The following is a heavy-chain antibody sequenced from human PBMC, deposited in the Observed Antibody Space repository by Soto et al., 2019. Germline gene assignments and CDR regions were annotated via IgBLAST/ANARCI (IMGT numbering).Heavy chain of an antibody. Sequence: ASVKVSCKASGGTFSSYAISWVRQAPGQGLEWMGGIIPIFGTANYAQKFQGRVTITADKSTSTAYMELSSLRSEDTAVYYCAREEQLALGYFDYWGQGTLVTVSS. CDR1: GGTFSSYA. CDR3: AREEQLALGYFDY. V-gene: IGHV1-69*06. D-gene: IGHD6-6*01. J-gene: IGHJ4*02. CDR2: IIPIFGTA.